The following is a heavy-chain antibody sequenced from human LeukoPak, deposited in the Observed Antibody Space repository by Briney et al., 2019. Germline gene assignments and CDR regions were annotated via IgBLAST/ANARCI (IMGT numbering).Heavy chain of an antibody. J-gene: IGHJ4*02. CDR2: ISSSSSYI. Sequence: PGGSLRLSCAASGFTFSSYSMNWVRQAPGKGLEWVSSISSSSSYIYYADSVKGRFTISRDNAKNSLYLQMNSLRAEDTAVYYCARLRGNSYGIDYWGQGTLVTVSS. CDR1: GFTFSSYS. D-gene: IGHD5-18*01. V-gene: IGHV3-21*01. CDR3: ARLRGNSYGIDY.